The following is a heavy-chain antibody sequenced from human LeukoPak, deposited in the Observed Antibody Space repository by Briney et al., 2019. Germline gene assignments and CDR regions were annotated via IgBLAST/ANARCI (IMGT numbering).Heavy chain of an antibody. Sequence: GGSLRLSCAASGFTFSAYSMNWVRQAPGKCLEWVSLTNWDGGSTYYADSVKGRFTIARDNSKNSLYLQMNSLRTEDTALYYCAKDEGHSYGPYFDYWGQGTLVTVSS. D-gene: IGHD5-18*01. CDR2: TNWDGGST. V-gene: IGHV3-43*01. J-gene: IGHJ4*02. CDR3: AKDEGHSYGPYFDY. CDR1: GFTFSAYS.